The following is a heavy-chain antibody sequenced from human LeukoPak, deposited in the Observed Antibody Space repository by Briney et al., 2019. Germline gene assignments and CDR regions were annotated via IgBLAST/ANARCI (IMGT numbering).Heavy chain of an antibody. CDR3: TKFDAPSGRENY. CDR2: ASGSDPST. J-gene: IGHJ4*02. CDR1: GFPFSRYA. Sequence: GGSLRLSCAASGFPFSRYAMNWVRQAPGKGLEWVATASGSDPSTYYADSVKGRFTISRDNSKNTLYMQMNSLRAEDTAVYYCTKFDAPSGRENYWGQGTLVTVSS. V-gene: IGHV3-23*01.